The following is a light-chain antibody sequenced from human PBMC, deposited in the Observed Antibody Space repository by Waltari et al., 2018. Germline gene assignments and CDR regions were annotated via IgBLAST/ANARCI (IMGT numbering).Light chain of an antibody. CDR1: QDISHW. CDR3: QQYGLNVYT. V-gene: IGKV1-5*03. CDR2: KAS. J-gene: IGKJ2*01. Sequence: DIQMTQSPSTLSASVGDRVAITCRASQDISHWLAWFQQNPGKAAKLLIYKASSLEGGVPSRFSGSGSGTEFPLTISRLQPDDFATYYGQQYGLNVYTFGQGTKL.